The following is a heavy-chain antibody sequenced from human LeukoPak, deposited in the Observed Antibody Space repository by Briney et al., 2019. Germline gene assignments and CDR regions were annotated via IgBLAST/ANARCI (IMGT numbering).Heavy chain of an antibody. CDR1: GFTFDDYA. J-gene: IGHJ4*02. CDR2: ISWEGDTT. D-gene: IGHD3-10*01. CDR3: TRDTDYGSATNYFDH. V-gene: IGHV3-43D*04. Sequence: PGGSLRLSCAASGFTFDDYAMHWVRQAPGKGLEWVSLISWEGDTTYCADSVRGRFTISRDNSKNSLYLQMNSLTADDTAFYYCTRDTDYGSATNYFDHWGQGTLVSVSS.